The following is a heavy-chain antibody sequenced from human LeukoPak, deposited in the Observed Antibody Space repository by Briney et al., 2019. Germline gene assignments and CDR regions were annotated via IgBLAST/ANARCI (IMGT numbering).Heavy chain of an antibody. J-gene: IGHJ5*02. CDR3: ARDYYGSGSYYRNWFDP. V-gene: IGHV1-2*02. Sequence: GASVKVSCKAPGYTFTRYYMHWVRQAPGQGLEWMGWINPKTGDTRYAQKFQGRISMTRDTSISTAYMDLRRLRSDDTALYYCARDYYGSGSYYRNWFDPWGQGTLVTVSS. CDR2: INPKTGDT. CDR1: GYTFTRYY. D-gene: IGHD3-10*01.